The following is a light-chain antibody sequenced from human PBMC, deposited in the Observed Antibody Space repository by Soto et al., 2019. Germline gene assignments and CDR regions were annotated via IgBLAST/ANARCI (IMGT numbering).Light chain of an antibody. V-gene: IGKV3-11*01. Sequence: LQQSRATLSLSLVERPTLSCGASQSVSRYLAWYTPKSGQAPRLLIYDASNRATGIPARVSGTGSGKDFTLTINNLEPEAFAVYYCQVRTNWSIALGRGTRVEIK. CDR3: QVRTNWSIA. J-gene: IGKJ5*01. CDR2: DAS. CDR1: QSVSRY.